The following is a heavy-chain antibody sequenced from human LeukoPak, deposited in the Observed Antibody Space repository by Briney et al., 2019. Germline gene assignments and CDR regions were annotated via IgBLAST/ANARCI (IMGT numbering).Heavy chain of an antibody. D-gene: IGHD6-13*01. CDR2: INPNSGDT. CDR1: GYTFTGYY. Sequence: GASVKVSCKASGYTFTGYYMHWVRQAPGQGLEWMGWINPNSGDTNYAQKFQGRVTMTRDTSISTAYMELSRLRSDDTAVYYCARAVSVAAAGTPTLRYWGQGTLVTVSS. V-gene: IGHV1-2*02. CDR3: ARAVSVAAAGTPTLRY. J-gene: IGHJ4*02.